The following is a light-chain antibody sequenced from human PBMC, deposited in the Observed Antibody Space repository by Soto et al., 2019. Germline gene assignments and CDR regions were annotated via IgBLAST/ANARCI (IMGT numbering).Light chain of an antibody. J-gene: IGKJ2*01. CDR1: QRMSRW. CDR3: QQYSSYWT. Sequence: DIQMTQSPSTLSASVGDRVTITCRASQRMSRWLAWYQQKPGKAPNLLIYDASTLERGVPSRFSGSGSGTEFTLTINSLQPDDFATYYCQQYSSYWTFGQGTKLEIK. V-gene: IGKV1-5*01. CDR2: DAS.